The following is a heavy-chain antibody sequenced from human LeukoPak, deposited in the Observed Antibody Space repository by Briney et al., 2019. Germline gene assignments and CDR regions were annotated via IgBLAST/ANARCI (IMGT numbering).Heavy chain of an antibody. J-gene: IGHJ3*02. CDR2: ISAYDGNT. V-gene: IGHV1-18*01. Sequence: EASVKVSCKASGYTFTSYGISWVRQAPGQGLEWMGWISAYDGNTNYAQKLQGRVTMTTDTSTSTAYMELRSLRSNDTAVYYCARDQRTYDAFDIWGQGTMVTVSS. CDR3: ARDQRTYDAFDI. CDR1: GYTFTSYG.